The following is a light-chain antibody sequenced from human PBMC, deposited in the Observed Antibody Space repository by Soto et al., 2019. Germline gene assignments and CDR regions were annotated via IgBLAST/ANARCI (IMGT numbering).Light chain of an antibody. CDR1: QTISTW. J-gene: IGKJ1*01. CDR3: QQYTNANNPWM. Sequence: DIQMTQSPSTLSASVGDRVTITCRALQTISTWMAWYQQKPGKAPKLLVYDASTLQSGVASRFSGSGSGTEFTLIISGLQPDDSATYYCQQYTNANNPWMFGQGTKVDI. CDR2: DAS. V-gene: IGKV1-5*01.